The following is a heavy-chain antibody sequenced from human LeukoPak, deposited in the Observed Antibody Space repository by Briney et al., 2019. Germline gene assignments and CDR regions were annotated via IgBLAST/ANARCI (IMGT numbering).Heavy chain of an antibody. J-gene: IGHJ4*02. CDR3: ARGGYSGDDYAY. CDR2: IYHSGST. CDR1: GDSISSYY. V-gene: IGHV4-59*01. Sequence: SETLSLTCTVSGDSISSYYWSWIRQPPGKGLEWLGYIYHSGSTKYNPSLKSRVIISVDASKNQFSLKLTSVTAADTAVYYCARGGYSGDDYAYWGQGILVTVSS. D-gene: IGHD5-12*01.